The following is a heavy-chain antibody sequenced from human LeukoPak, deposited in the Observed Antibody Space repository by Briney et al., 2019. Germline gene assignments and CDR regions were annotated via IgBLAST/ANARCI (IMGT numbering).Heavy chain of an antibody. J-gene: IGHJ3*02. CDR3: ARVETVSTSAFSI. CDR1: GFTFSSYS. D-gene: IGHD4-17*01. Sequence: KAGGSLRLSCAASGFTFSSYSMNWVRQAPGKALEWVSSISSSSSYIYYADSVKCRFPISRDNAKNSLYLQMNSLRAEDTAVYYCARVETVSTSAFSIWGQGTMVTVSS. CDR2: ISSSSSYI. V-gene: IGHV3-21*01.